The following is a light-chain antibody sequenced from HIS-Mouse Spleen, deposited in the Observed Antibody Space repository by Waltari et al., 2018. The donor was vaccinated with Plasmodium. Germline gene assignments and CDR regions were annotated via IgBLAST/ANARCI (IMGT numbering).Light chain of an antibody. V-gene: IGLV3-10*01. CDR1: ALPKQS. Sequence: SYELTQPPSVSVSPGPTARITCSGDALPKQSAYWYQQKSGQAPVLVIYEDSKRPSGIPERFSGSSSWTIATLTISGAQVEDEADYYCYSTDSSGNHRVFGGGTKLTVL. CDR3: YSTDSSGNHRV. J-gene: IGLJ3*02. CDR2: EDS.